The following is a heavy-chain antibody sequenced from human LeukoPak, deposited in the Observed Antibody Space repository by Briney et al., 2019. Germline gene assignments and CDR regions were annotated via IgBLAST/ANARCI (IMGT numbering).Heavy chain of an antibody. J-gene: IGHJ4*02. Sequence: TSETLSLTCTVSGGSISSYYWSWIRQPPGKGLEWIGYIYYSGSTNYNPSLKSRVTMSVDTSKNQFSLKLSSVTAADTAVYYCARGRLVSPFDYWGQGTLVTVSS. CDR1: GGSISSYY. CDR3: ARGRLVSPFDY. CDR2: IYYSGST. V-gene: IGHV4-59*01. D-gene: IGHD2-8*02.